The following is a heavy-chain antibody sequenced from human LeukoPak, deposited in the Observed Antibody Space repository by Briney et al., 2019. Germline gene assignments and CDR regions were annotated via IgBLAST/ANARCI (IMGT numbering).Heavy chain of an antibody. Sequence: PGRSLRLSCAASGFTFSSYSMNWVRQAPGKGLEWVLSISSSSSYIYYADSVKGRFTISRDNAKNSLYLQMNSLRAEDTAVYYCARGPDIVVVVAATYYFDYWGQGTLVTVSS. CDR1: GFTFSSYS. V-gene: IGHV3-21*01. CDR3: ARGPDIVVVVAATYYFDY. D-gene: IGHD2-15*01. J-gene: IGHJ4*02. CDR2: ISSSSSYI.